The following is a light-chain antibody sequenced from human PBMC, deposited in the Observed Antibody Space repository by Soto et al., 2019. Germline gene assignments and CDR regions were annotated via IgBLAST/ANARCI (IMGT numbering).Light chain of an antibody. CDR1: QSFNTN. V-gene: IGKV3-15*01. CDR3: QQYHDWPRT. J-gene: IGKJ1*01. CDR2: GAS. Sequence: EIVMTQYPATLSVSPGEGATLSCRASQSFNTNLAWYQQKPGQAPRLLIYGASTRTTDIPGRFSGSGSGTDFTLTISSLQSEDFAIYHCQQYHDWPRTFGQGTKVEIK.